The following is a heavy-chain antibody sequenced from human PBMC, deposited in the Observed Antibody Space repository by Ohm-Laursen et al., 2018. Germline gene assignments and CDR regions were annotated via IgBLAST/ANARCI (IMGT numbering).Heavy chain of an antibody. Sequence: SDTLSLTCTVSGGSISSSSYYWGWIRQPPGKGLEWIGSIYYSGSTYYNPSLKSRVTISVDTSKNQFSLKLSSVTAADTAVYYCARGSEYGDYVFNYYGMDVWGQGTTVTVSS. CDR2: IYYSGST. CDR3: ARGSEYGDYVFNYYGMDV. CDR1: GGSISSSSYY. D-gene: IGHD4-17*01. V-gene: IGHV4-39*01. J-gene: IGHJ6*02.